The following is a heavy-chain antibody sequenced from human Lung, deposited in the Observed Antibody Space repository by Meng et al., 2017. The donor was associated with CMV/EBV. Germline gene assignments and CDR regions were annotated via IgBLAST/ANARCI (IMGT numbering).Heavy chain of an antibody. Sequence: FTFRSYGMHWVRQAPGKGLDWVALISYDGTHKYYAHSVKGRFTILRDNAKNTLSLQMDSLRPDDAAVYFCAKDQSQALGAGRYVDSWGQGTLVTVSS. CDR1: FTFRSYG. CDR3: AKDQSQALGAGRYVDS. D-gene: IGHD3-16*01. V-gene: IGHV3-30*18. J-gene: IGHJ4*02. CDR2: ISYDGTHK.